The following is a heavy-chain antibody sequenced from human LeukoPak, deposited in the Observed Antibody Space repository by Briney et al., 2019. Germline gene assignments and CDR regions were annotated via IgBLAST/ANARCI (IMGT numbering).Heavy chain of an antibody. CDR2: ISSSGSTI. CDR3: ASPTTVVTHDAFDI. CDR1: GFTFSDYY. D-gene: IGHD4-23*01. Sequence: GGPLRLSCAASGFTFSDYYMSWIRQAPGKGLEWVSYISSSGSTIYYADSVKGRFTISRDNAKNSLYLQMNSLRAEDTAVYYCASPTTVVTHDAFDIWGQGTMVTVSS. V-gene: IGHV3-11*04. J-gene: IGHJ3*02.